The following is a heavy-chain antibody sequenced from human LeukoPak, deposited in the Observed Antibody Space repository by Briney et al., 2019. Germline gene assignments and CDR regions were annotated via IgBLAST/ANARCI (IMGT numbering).Heavy chain of an antibody. D-gene: IGHD3-22*01. J-gene: IGHJ5*02. CDR2: INHSGST. Sequence: SETLSLTCAVYGGSFSGYYWSWIRQPPGKGLEWIGEINHSGSTNYNPSLKSRVTISVDTSKNQFSLKLSSVTAADTAAYYCARCRPYYYDSSGYYNWFEPWGQGTLVTVSS. CDR3: ARCRPYYYDSSGYYNWFEP. V-gene: IGHV4-34*01. CDR1: GGSFSGYY.